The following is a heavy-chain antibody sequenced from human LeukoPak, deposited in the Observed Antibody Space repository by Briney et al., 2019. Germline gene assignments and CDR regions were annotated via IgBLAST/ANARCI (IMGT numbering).Heavy chain of an antibody. J-gene: IGHJ4*02. V-gene: IGHV1-2*06. CDR3: ARDYSSGWYVY. CDR1: GYTFTDYY. Sequence: ASVTVSCKASGYTFTDYYMHWVRQAPGQGLEWMGRINPYSGGTNYARKFQGRVTMTRDTSISTAYMELSRLKSDDAAVYYCARDYSSGWYVYWGQGTLVTVSS. CDR2: INPYSGGT. D-gene: IGHD6-19*01.